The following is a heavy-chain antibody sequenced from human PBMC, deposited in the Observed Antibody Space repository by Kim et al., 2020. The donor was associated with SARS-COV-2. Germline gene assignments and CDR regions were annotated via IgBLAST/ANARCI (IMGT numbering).Heavy chain of an antibody. Sequence: DSGKGRFTISRDNAKNTLYLQMNSLRAEDTAVYYCARPCSSTSCYSPDYWGQGTLVTVSS. D-gene: IGHD2-2*01. CDR3: ARPCSSTSCYSPDY. J-gene: IGHJ4*02. V-gene: IGHV3-74*01.